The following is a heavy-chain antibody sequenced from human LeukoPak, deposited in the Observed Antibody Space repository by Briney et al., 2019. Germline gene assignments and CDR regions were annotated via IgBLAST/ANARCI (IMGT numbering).Heavy chain of an antibody. CDR1: GGSISSGGYY. Sequence: SQTLSLTCTVSGGSISSGGYYWSWIRQPPGKGLEWIGYIYHSGSTYYNPSLKSRVTISVDTSKNQFSLKLSSVTAADTAVYYCARHPRCGGDCGWFDPWGQGTLVTVSS. D-gene: IGHD2-21*02. CDR3: ARHPRCGGDCGWFDP. J-gene: IGHJ5*02. CDR2: IYHSGST. V-gene: IGHV4-30-2*01.